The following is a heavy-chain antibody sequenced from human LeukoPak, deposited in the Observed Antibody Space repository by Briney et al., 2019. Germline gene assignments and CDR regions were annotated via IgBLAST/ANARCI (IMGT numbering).Heavy chain of an antibody. CDR2: ISSTSSYI. CDR1: GFTFSSYS. Sequence: PGGSLRLSCAASGFTFSSYSMNWVRQAPGKGLEWVSCISSTSSYIYYADSVKSRITISRDNAKNSLYLQMNRLRAEDTAVYYCARDPTRDGYNSADYWGQGTLVTVSS. V-gene: IGHV3-21*01. J-gene: IGHJ4*02. CDR3: ARDPTRDGYNSADY. D-gene: IGHD5-24*01.